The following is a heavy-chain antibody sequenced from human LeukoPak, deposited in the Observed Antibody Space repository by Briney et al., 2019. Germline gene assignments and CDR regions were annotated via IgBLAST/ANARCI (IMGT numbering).Heavy chain of an antibody. D-gene: IGHD6-13*01. CDR2: ISAYNGNT. J-gene: IGHJ4*02. Sequence: ASVKVSCKASGYTFTSYGISWVRQAPGHGLEWMGWISAYNGNTNYAQKLRGRVTMTTDTSTSTAYMELRSLRSDDTAVYYCARAGGAAADPWYFDYWGQGTLVTVSS. CDR3: ARAGGAAADPWYFDY. V-gene: IGHV1-18*01. CDR1: GYTFTSYG.